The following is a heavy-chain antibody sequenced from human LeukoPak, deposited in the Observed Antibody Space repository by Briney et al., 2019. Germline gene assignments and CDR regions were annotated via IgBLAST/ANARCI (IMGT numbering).Heavy chain of an antibody. Sequence: SVKVSCKASGGTFSSYAISCVRQAPGQGLEWMGSIIPILGIANYAQKFQGRVTITADKSTSTAYMELSSLRSEDTAVYYCARDPWHYDFWSGSPARGIRFDPWGQGTLVTVSS. J-gene: IGHJ5*02. CDR1: GGTFSSYA. CDR3: ARDPWHYDFWSGSPARGIRFDP. CDR2: IIPILGIA. D-gene: IGHD3-3*01. V-gene: IGHV1-69*04.